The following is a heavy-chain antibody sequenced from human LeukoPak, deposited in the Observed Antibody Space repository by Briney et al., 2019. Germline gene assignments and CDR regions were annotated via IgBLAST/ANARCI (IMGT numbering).Heavy chain of an antibody. CDR3: ARDQASSIAAYAFDI. V-gene: IGHV4-34*01. D-gene: IGHD6-6*01. CDR1: GGSFSGYY. CDR2: INHSGST. Sequence: SETLSLTCAVYGGSFSGYYWSWIRQPPGKGLEWIGEINHSGSTNYNPSLKSRVTISVDTSKNQFSLKLSSVTAADTAVYYCARDQASSIAAYAFDIWGQGTMVTVSS. J-gene: IGHJ3*02.